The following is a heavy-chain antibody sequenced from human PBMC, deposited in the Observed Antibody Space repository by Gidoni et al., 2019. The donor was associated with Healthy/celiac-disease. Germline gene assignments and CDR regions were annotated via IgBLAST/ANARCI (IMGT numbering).Heavy chain of an antibody. CDR1: GGTFSSYA. CDR3: ALMYCSSTSCPENAFDI. D-gene: IGHD2-2*01. J-gene: IGHJ3*02. Sequence: QVQLVQSGAEVKKPGSSVKVSCKASGGTFSSYAISWLRQAPGQGLEWMGGIIPIFGTANYAQKFQGRVTITADESTSTAYMELSSLRSEDTAVYYCALMYCSSTSCPENAFDIWGQGTMVTVSS. V-gene: IGHV1-69*01. CDR2: IIPIFGTA.